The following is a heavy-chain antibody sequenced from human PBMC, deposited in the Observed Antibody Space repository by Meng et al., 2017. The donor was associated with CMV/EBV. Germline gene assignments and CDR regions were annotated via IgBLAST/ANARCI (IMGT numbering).Heavy chain of an antibody. CDR1: GGSISSYY. CDR3: ARHYSGWSYYFDH. D-gene: IGHD6-19*01. CDR2: IYYSGST. Sequence: ESLKISCIVSGGSISSYYWSWIRQPPGKGLEWIGYIYYSGSTNYNPSLKSRVTISVDTSKNQFSLKLSSVTAADTAVYYCARHYSGWSYYFDHWGQGTLVTVSS. V-gene: IGHV4-59*01. J-gene: IGHJ4*02.